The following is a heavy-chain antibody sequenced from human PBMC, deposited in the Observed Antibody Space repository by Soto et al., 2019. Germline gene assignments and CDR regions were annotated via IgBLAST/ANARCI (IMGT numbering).Heavy chain of an antibody. V-gene: IGHV3-23*01. CDR1: GFTFSSYA. D-gene: IGHD3-16*01. Sequence: PGGSLRLCCAASGFTFSSYAMSWVRQAPGKGLESVSAISGSGGSTYYADSVKGRFTISRDNSKNTLYLQMNSLRAEDTAVYYCEPTPYHPFPFDYWGQGTLVTVSS. CDR3: EPTPYHPFPFDY. J-gene: IGHJ4*02. CDR2: ISGSGGST.